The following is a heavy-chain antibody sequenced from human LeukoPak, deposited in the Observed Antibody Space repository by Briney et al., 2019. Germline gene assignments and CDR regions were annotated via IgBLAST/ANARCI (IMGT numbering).Heavy chain of an antibody. J-gene: IGHJ4*02. D-gene: IGHD6-19*01. Sequence: GGSLRLSCAAPRFTFSSYVLHWLRQPPGKGVDWVAFLRYDGSEGYYADSVKDRLTVSRDNVKNTLYLQMNSLSVEDTAVYYCAKVGYGWYEVDYWGQGTLVTVSS. CDR3: AKVGYGWYEVDY. CDR1: RFTFSSYV. V-gene: IGHV3-30*02. CDR2: LRYDGSEG.